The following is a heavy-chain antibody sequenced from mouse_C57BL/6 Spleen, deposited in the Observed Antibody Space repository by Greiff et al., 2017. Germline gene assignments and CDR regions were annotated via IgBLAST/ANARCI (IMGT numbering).Heavy chain of an antibody. J-gene: IGHJ3*01. CDR1: GYTFTSYW. V-gene: IGHV1-52*01. Sequence: QVQLQQPGAELVRPGSSVKLSCKASGYTFTSYWMHWVKQRPIQGLEWIGNIYPSDSETHYNQKFKDKATLTVDKSSSTAYMQLSSLTSEDSAVYCCAREDGSNPFAYWGQGTLVTVSA. CDR2: IYPSDSET. D-gene: IGHD1-1*01. CDR3: AREDGSNPFAY.